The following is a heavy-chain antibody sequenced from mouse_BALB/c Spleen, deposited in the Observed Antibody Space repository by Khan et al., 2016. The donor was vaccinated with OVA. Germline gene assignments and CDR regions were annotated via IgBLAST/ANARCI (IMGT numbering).Heavy chain of an antibody. Sequence: VQLKQSGPGLVKPSQSLSLTCTVTGYSITSDYVRYCIRQFPGNKLEWTGYISSSGSTNYNPALKSRISISRDTSKNQLFLQLNSVTTEDTATYYCARDGYRSNCDMDYWGQGTSVTVSS. CDR2: ISSSGST. CDR1: GYSITSDYV. D-gene: IGHD2-3*01. J-gene: IGHJ4*01. CDR3: ARDGYRSNCDMDY. V-gene: IGHV3-2*02.